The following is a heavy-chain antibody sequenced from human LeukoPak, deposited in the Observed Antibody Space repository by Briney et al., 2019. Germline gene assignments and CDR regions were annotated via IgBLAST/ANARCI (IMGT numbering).Heavy chain of an antibody. D-gene: IGHD4/OR15-4a*01. Sequence: GGSLTLSCSASGFTVSTNYMSWVRQAPGKGLEWVSVIYSGGSTDYADSVKGRFTISRDNSKNTLYLQMNSLRAEDTAVYYCAKGSLPDYWGQGTLVTVSS. CDR1: GFTVSTNY. CDR2: IYSGGST. CDR3: AKGSLPDY. J-gene: IGHJ4*02. V-gene: IGHV3-66*01.